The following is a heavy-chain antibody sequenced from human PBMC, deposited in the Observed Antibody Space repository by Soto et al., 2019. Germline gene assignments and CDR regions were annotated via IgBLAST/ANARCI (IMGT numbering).Heavy chain of an antibody. CDR2: ISAYNGNT. Sequence: ASVKVSCKASGYTFTSYGISWVRQAPGQGLEWMGWISAYNGNTNYAQKLQGRVTMTTDTSTSTAYMELRSLRSDDTAVYYCASHDCSSTSCYTALYDYWGQGTLVTVSS. J-gene: IGHJ4*02. V-gene: IGHV1-18*01. CDR1: GYTFTSYG. D-gene: IGHD2-2*02. CDR3: ASHDCSSTSCYTALYDY.